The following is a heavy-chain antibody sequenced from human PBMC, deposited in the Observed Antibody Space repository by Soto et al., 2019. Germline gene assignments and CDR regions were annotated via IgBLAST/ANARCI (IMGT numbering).Heavy chain of an antibody. CDR2: TSAYNGNT. CDR3: ARETYGDYVRIFGYYYGMDV. D-gene: IGHD4-17*01. J-gene: IGHJ6*02. CDR1: GYTFTSYG. Sequence: ASVKVSCKASGYTFTSYGISWVRQAPGQGLEWMGWTSAYNGNTNYAQKLQGRVTMTTDTSTSTAYMELRSLRSDDTAVYYCARETYGDYVRIFGYYYGMDVWGQGTTVTVSS. V-gene: IGHV1-18*01.